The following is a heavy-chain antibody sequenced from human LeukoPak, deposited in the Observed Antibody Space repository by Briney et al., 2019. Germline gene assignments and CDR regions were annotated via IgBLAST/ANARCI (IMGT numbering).Heavy chain of an antibody. V-gene: IGHV4-59*02. Sequence: PSETLSLTCSVSGGSVRSNYWSWVRQPPGKGLEWIGYISYSGDTKYNPSLKSRLSMSVDTSKNQCSLMLTSVTAADTAVYYCARGSGWYRHCSQGTLVTVSS. J-gene: IGHJ1*01. CDR2: ISYSGDT. CDR1: GGSVRSNY. CDR3: ARGSGWYRH. D-gene: IGHD6-19*01.